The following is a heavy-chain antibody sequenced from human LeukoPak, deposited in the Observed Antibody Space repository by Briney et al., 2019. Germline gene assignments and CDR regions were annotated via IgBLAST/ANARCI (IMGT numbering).Heavy chain of an antibody. J-gene: IGHJ4*02. V-gene: IGHV4-59*01. CDR2: IFYSGST. Sequence: PSETLSLTCTVSGGSISSYYWSWIRQPPGKGLEWIGYIFYSGSTTYNPSLKSRVTMSVDTSKNQFSLKLSSVTAADTAVYYCTRGNCWYAYWGQGTLVSVSS. D-gene: IGHD2-2*01. CDR3: TRGNCWYAY. CDR1: GGSISSYY.